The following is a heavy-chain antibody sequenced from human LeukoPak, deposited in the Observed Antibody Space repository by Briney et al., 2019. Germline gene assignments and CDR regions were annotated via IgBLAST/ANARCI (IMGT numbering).Heavy chain of an antibody. CDR2: ISYHGSNK. V-gene: IGHV3-30-3*01. CDR3: ARAYSGSFYEAFDF. Sequence: GGSLRLSCAASRFTFSTHGMHWVRQAPGKGVEWVAVISYHGSNKHYADSVKGRFTISRDNSKNSLYLQMHSLRTEDTAVYYCARAYSGSFYEAFDFWGEGTMVTVCS. J-gene: IGHJ3*01. D-gene: IGHD1-26*01. CDR1: RFTFSTHG.